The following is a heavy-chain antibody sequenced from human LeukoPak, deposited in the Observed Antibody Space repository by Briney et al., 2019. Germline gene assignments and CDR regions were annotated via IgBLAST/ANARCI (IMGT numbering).Heavy chain of an antibody. V-gene: IGHV4-34*01. J-gene: IGHJ4*02. CDR3: ARRLVDSGASQVSDD. CDR2: INDSGSV. D-gene: IGHD2-15*01. CDR1: SGSFSGYY. Sequence: PSETLSLTCAVYSGSFSGYYWSWIRQPPGKGLEWIGEINDSGSVNCNPSLKNRVTLSVDTSKNQFSLRLSSVAAADTDVYYCARRLVDSGASQVSDDWGQGTLVTVSS.